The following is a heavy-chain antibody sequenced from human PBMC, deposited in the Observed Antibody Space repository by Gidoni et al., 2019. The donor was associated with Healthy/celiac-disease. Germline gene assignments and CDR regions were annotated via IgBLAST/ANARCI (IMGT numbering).Heavy chain of an antibody. CDR2: IRSSGSPI. J-gene: IGHJ4*02. CDR3: ARDGFDC. V-gene: IGHV3-48*03. CDR1: GFTFSDYE. Sequence: EVQLEASGGGLVQSGGSLRLSCAASGFTFSDYEMNWVRQAPGKGLEWVSYIRSSGSPISYADSVKGRFTISRDNTNNSLYLQMSSLTAEDTAVYYCARDGFDCWGQGTLVIVSS.